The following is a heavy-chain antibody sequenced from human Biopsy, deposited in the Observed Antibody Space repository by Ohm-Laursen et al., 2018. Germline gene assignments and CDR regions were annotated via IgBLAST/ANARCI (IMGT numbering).Heavy chain of an antibody. CDR2: IHHSGST. Sequence: TLSLTCTVSGVSITAYYWSWIRQPPGKGLECIGNIHHSGSTNYNPSLKSRLTISVDTSKNQFSLKLSPVTAADTAVYHCARMDCSGGSCHYYSYGMDVWGQGTTVTVSS. J-gene: IGHJ6*02. CDR1: GVSITAYY. D-gene: IGHD2-15*01. CDR3: ARMDCSGGSCHYYSYGMDV. V-gene: IGHV4-4*09.